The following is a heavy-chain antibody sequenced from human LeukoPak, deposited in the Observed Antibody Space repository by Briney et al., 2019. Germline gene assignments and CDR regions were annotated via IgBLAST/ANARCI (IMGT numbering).Heavy chain of an antibody. J-gene: IGHJ4*02. CDR2: INPKIGGT. V-gene: IGHV1-2*02. Sequence: ASVKVSCKASGYTFAGYYMHWVRQAPGQGLEWMGWINPKIGGTNYTQKFQGRVTMTRDTSISTAYMELSRLRSDDTAVYYCAREIGSGSFLDNWGQGTLVTVSS. D-gene: IGHD3-10*01. CDR3: AREIGSGSFLDN. CDR1: GYTFAGYY.